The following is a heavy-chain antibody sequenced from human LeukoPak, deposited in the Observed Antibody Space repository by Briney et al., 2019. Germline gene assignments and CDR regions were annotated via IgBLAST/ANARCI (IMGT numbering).Heavy chain of an antibody. CDR3: AKDLHYDSSGPLH. CDR2: IYSGGST. V-gene: IGHV3-23*03. Sequence: GGSLRLSCAASGFSFSGYAMSWVRQAPGKGLEWVSVIYSGGSTYYADSVKGRFTISRDNSKNTLYLQMNSLRAEDTAVYYCAKDLHYDSSGPLHWGQGTLVTVSS. J-gene: IGHJ4*02. D-gene: IGHD3-22*01. CDR1: GFSFSGYA.